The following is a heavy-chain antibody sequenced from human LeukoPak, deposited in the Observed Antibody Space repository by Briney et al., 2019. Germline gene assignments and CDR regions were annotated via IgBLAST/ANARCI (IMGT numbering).Heavy chain of an antibody. Sequence: GGSLRLSCAAPGFPFINYFMHWARQAPGKGLEWVPDIVSDGSHTFYGASGKGRFTISRNNSKNPLYLQMNSLGPEDTAVYFCARERQDSVIQSGAFDIWGQGTMVTVSS. V-gene: IGHV3-30-3*01. CDR2: IVSDGSHT. J-gene: IGHJ3*02. CDR3: ARERQDSVIQSGAFDI. D-gene: IGHD2-21*02. CDR1: GFPFINYF.